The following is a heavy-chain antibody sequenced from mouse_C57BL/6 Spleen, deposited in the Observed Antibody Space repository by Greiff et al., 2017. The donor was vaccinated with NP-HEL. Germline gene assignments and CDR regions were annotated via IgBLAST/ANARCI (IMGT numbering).Heavy chain of an antibody. D-gene: IGHD2-4*01. CDR3: AKTKPDYDDAMDY. J-gene: IGHJ4*01. CDR2: IWRGGST. CDR1: GFSLTSYG. Sequence: VKLVESGPGLVQPSQSLSITCTVSGFSLTSYGVHWVRQSPGKGLEWLGVIWRGGSTDYNAAFMSRLSITKDNSKSQVFFKMNSLQADDTAIYYCAKTKPDYDDAMDYWGQGTSVTVSS. V-gene: IGHV2-5*01.